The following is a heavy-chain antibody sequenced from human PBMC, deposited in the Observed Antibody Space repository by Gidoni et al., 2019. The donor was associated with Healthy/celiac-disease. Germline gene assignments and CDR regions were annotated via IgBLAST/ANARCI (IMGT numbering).Heavy chain of an antibody. CDR2: IYYSGST. V-gene: IGHV4-31*03. D-gene: IGHD6-13*01. J-gene: IGHJ5*02. Sequence: QVQLQESGPGLVKPSQTLSLTCTVSGGPISSSGYYWSWIRQHPGKGLEWIGYIYYSGSTYYNPSLKSRVTISVDTSKNQFSLKLSSVTAADTAVYYCARRIAAAGTPGWFDPWGQGTLVTVSS. CDR1: GGPISSSGYY. CDR3: ARRIAAAGTPGWFDP.